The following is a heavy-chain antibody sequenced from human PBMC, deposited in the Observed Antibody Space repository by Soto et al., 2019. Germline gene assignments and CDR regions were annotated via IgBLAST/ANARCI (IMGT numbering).Heavy chain of an antibody. Sequence: QVQLVQSWAEVQKPGSSVKVSCKASGDTFSSYAISWVRQAPGQGLEWMGGIIPIFGTANYAQKFQGRVTITADESTSTAYMDLSSLRSEDTAVYYCARGVVPAANEEYYFDYWGQGTLVTVSS. CDR3: ARGVVPAANEEYYFDY. CDR1: GDTFSSYA. CDR2: IIPIFGTA. J-gene: IGHJ4*02. V-gene: IGHV1-69*01. D-gene: IGHD2-2*01.